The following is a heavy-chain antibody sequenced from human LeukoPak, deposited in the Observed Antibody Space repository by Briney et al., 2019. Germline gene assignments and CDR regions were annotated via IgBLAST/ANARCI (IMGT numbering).Heavy chain of an antibody. CDR3: AKGRYIAAILVH. J-gene: IGHJ4*02. CDR2: ISWNSGSI. V-gene: IGHV3-9*01. D-gene: IGHD6-13*01. Sequence: PGGSLRLSCAASGFTFDDYAMHWVRQAPGKGLEWVSGISWNSGSIGYADSVKGRFTISRDNAKNSLYLQMNSLRAEDTALYYCAKGRYIAAILVHWGQGTLVTVSS. CDR1: GFTFDDYA.